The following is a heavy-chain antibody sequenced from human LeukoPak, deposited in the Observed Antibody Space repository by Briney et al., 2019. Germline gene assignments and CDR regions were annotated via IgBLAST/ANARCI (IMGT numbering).Heavy chain of an antibody. D-gene: IGHD5-12*01. V-gene: IGHV3-23*01. CDR1: GFTFSSYA. Sequence: GGSLRLSCAASGFTFSSYAMSWVRQAPGKGLEWVSAISGSGGSTYYADSVKGRFTISRDNSKNTLYLQMSSLRAEDTAVYYCAKDLGGYEYFDYWGQGTLVTVSS. CDR2: ISGSGGST. J-gene: IGHJ4*02. CDR3: AKDLGGYEYFDY.